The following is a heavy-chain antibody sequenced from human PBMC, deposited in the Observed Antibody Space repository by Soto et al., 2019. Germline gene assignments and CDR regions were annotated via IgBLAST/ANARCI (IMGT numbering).Heavy chain of an antibody. CDR2: ISGSGGST. CDR1: GFTFSSYA. V-gene: IGHV3-23*01. Sequence: GGSLRLSCAASGFTFSSYAMSWVRQAPGKGLEWVSAISGSGGSTYYADSVKGRFTISRDNSKNTLYLQMNSLRAEDTAVYYCAKGMVRGEYYYGMDVWGQGTTVTVSS. J-gene: IGHJ6*02. D-gene: IGHD3-10*01. CDR3: AKGMVRGEYYYGMDV.